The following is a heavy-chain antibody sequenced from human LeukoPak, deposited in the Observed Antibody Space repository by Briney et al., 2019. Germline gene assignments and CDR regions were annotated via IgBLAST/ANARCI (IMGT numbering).Heavy chain of an antibody. D-gene: IGHD1-26*01. Sequence: GGSLRLSCAASGFTFSSYAMNWVRQAPGKGLEWVSAVRGSDAGTSYADSVKGRFTISRDNSKNTLYLQMNGLRAEDTAVYYCAKNRGGSYYSGSDYWGQGTLVTVSS. CDR1: GFTFSSYA. V-gene: IGHV3-23*01. J-gene: IGHJ4*02. CDR3: AKNRGGSYYSGSDY. CDR2: VRGSDAGT.